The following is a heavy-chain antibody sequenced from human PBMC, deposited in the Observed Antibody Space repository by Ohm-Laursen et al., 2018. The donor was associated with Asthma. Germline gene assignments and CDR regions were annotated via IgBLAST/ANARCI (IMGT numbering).Heavy chain of an antibody. CDR1: GGSISSSSYY. V-gene: IGHV4-39*01. CDR3: ARYGFRELSYFDY. J-gene: IGHJ4*02. Sequence: SDTLSLTCTVSGGSISSSSYYWGWIRQPPGKGLEWIGSIYYSGSTYYNPSLKSRVTISVDTSKNQFSLKLNSVTAADTAVYYCARYGFRELSYFDYWGQGTLVTVSS. CDR2: IYYSGST. D-gene: IGHD3-10*01.